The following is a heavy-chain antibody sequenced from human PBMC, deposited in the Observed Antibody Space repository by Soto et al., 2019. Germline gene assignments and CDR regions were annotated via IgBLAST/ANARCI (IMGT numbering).Heavy chain of an antibody. V-gene: IGHV3-13*01. J-gene: IGHJ5*02. Sequence: GGSLRLSCAGSGFTFSTFDIHWVRQAPGKGLEWVSGIGTLSDTFYAASVQGRFTISRQNAKNSVYLQMNSLRAGDTAFYYCARGRSFSYDSSPPPMFDPWGQGTLVTVSS. CDR3: ARGRSFSYDSSPPPMFDP. D-gene: IGHD3-10*01. CDR1: GFTFSTFD. CDR2: IGTLSDT.